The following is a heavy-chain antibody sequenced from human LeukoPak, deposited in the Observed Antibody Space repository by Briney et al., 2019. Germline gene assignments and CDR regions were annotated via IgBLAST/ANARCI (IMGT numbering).Heavy chain of an antibody. CDR1: GFAFSGYS. Sequence: GGSLRLSCAASGFAFSGYSMNWVRQAPGKGLEWVSYISSGSSTIFYADSVKGRFTISRDNAKISLFLQMNSLRAEDTAVYYCARSRTGNYLDYWGQGTLVTVSS. D-gene: IGHD2-8*02. CDR2: ISSGSSTI. CDR3: ARSRTGNYLDY. J-gene: IGHJ4*02. V-gene: IGHV3-48*01.